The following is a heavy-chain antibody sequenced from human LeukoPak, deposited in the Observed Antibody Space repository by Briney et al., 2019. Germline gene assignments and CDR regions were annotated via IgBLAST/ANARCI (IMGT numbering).Heavy chain of an antibody. CDR3: AKVRDLDTVLGRFDN. CDR2: ISADGDST. CDR1: GFTFSSFA. Sequence: GGSLRLSCAASGFTFSSFAMSWVRQAPGKGLEWVSGISADGDSTYYADSVKGRFTISRDNSKNTLYLQMNSLRAEDTAVYYCAKVRDLDTVLGRFDNWGQGTLVTVSS. J-gene: IGHJ5*02. D-gene: IGHD5-18*01. V-gene: IGHV3-23*01.